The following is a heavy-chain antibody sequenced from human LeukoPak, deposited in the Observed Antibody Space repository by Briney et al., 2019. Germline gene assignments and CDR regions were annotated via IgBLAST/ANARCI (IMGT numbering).Heavy chain of an antibody. D-gene: IGHD1-26*01. CDR3: ARGIVGATHFDY. J-gene: IGHJ4*02. V-gene: IGHV4-30-4*01. Sequence: SQTLSLTCTVSGGSISSGDYYWSWIRQPPGKGLEWIGYIYYSGSTYYNPSLKSRVTISVDTSKNQSSLKLSSVTAADTAVYYCARGIVGATHFDYWGQGTLVTVSS. CDR2: IYYSGST. CDR1: GGSISSGDYY.